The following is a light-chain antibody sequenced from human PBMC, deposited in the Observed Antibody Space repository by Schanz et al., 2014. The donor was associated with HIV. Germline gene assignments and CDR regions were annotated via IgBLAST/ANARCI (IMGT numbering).Light chain of an antibody. J-gene: IGLJ3*02. CDR1: KSDIGAYNY. CDR3: SSPTVTTPV. Sequence: QSVLTQPASVSGSPGQSITISCTGTKSDIGAYNYVSWYQKHPGSAPTLIIYNVSNRPSGVSSRFSGSKSGNMASLTISGLQADDEADYYCSSPTVTTPVFGGGTKLTVL. CDR2: NVS. V-gene: IGLV2-14*03.